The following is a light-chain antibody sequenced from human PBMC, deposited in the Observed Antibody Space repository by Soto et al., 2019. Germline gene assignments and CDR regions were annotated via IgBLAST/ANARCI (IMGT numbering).Light chain of an antibody. CDR1: QSVSSSY. V-gene: IGKV3-20*01. J-gene: IGKJ4*01. Sequence: EIVLTQSPGTLSLSPGERATLSCRASQSVSSSYLAWYQQKPGQAPRLLIYGASSRATGIPDRFSGSGSGTEFTLTISRLEPEDFAVYYCQQYGSSPFGGGTKVEIK. CDR3: QQYGSSP. CDR2: GAS.